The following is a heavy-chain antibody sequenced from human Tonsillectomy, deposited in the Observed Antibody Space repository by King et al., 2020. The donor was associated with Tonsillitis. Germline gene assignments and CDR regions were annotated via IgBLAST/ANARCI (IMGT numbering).Heavy chain of an antibody. CDR1: GFSFRNYD. J-gene: IGHJ3*01. V-gene: IGHV3-21*06. CDR3: AKDKGAHYYDSGRGAFDV. Sequence: VQLVESGGGLVKPGGSLRLSCATSGFSFRNYDMNWVRQAPGKGLEWVSSIRSSSRNISYAGSVKGRFTISRDNARNSLYLQMDSLGVEDTAVYYCAKDKGAHYYDSGRGAFDVWGQGTMVTVSS. CDR2: IRSSSRNI. D-gene: IGHD3-22*01.